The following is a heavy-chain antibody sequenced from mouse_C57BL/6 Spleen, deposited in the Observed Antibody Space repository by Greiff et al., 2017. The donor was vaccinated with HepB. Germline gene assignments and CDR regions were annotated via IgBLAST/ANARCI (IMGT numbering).Heavy chain of an antibody. Sequence: QVQLQQSGAELAKPGASVKLSCKASGYTFTSYWMHWVKQRPGQGLEWIGYINPSSGYTKYNQKFKDKATFTADKSSSTAYMQLSSLTYEDSAVYYCASFYYDFDYWGQGTTLTVSS. CDR1: GYTFTSYW. J-gene: IGHJ2*01. D-gene: IGHD2-4*01. CDR2: INPSSGYT. CDR3: ASFYYDFDY. V-gene: IGHV1-7*01.